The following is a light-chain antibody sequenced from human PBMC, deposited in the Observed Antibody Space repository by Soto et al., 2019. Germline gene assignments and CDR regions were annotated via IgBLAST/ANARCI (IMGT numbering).Light chain of an antibody. V-gene: IGKV3-20*01. Sequence: EIVLTQSPGTLSLSPGERATLSCRASQSVSSSYLAWYQQNRGQAPRLLIYGASSRAPGIPDRFGGSGSGTDFTLTISRLEPEDFAVYYFQQYGSSRWTFGQGTNVEIK. CDR3: QQYGSSRWT. J-gene: IGKJ1*01. CDR2: GAS. CDR1: QSVSSSY.